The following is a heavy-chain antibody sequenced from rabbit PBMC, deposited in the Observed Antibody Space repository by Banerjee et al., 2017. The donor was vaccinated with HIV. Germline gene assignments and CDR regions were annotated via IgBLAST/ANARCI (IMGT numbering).Heavy chain of an antibody. D-gene: IGHD8-1*01. CDR1: GIDFSSYG. CDR3: ARDDTGITYIPFNL. V-gene: IGHV1S45*01. J-gene: IGHJ4*01. CDR2: IYPDYGST. Sequence: QEQLVESGGGLVTLGGSLKLSCKASGIDFSSYGISWVRQAPGKGLEWIAYIYPDYGSTDYASWAKGRFTISKTSSTTVTLQMTSLTAADTATYFCARDDTGITYIPFNLWGPGTLVTVS.